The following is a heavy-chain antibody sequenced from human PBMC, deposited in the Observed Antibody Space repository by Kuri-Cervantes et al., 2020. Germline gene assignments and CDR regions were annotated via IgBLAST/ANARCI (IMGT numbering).Heavy chain of an antibody. D-gene: IGHD6-19*01. Sequence: LRLSCTVSGGSTSSGVYYWSWIRQHPAKGLEWIGYIYHSGTTYYNPSLESRVIILVDTSKNQFSLKLSSVTAADTAVYYCARGDSNGYWFDSWGQGTLVTVSS. V-gene: IGHV4-31*03. CDR3: ARGDSNGYWFDS. J-gene: IGHJ5*01. CDR2: IYHSGTT. CDR1: GGSTSSGVYY.